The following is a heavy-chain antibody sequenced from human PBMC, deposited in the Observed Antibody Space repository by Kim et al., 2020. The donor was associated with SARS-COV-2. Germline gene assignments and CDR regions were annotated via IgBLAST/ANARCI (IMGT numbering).Heavy chain of an antibody. Sequence: GGSLRLSCAASGFTFSSYGMHWVRQAPGKGLEWVAVISYDGSNKYYVDSVKGRFTISRDNSKNTLYLQMNSLRAEDTAVYYCAKDLIGLGYSSSWYVFGDTNYYYDGMAVWGRGTTVAVSS. J-gene: IGHJ6*02. CDR2: ISYDGSNK. CDR1: GFTFSSYG. CDR3: AKDLIGLGYSSSWYVFGDTNYYYDGMAV. D-gene: IGHD6-13*01. V-gene: IGHV3-30*18.